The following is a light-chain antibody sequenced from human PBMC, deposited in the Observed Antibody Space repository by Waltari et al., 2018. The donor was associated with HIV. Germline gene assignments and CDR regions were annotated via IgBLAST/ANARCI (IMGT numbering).Light chain of an antibody. V-gene: IGLV2-11*01. Sequence: QSALTQPRSVSGSPGQSVTIPFTGTSSAVGGYNYVPWYQQHPGKAPKRMIYDVNKRPSGVPDHFSGSKSGNTASLTISGLQAEDEADYYCCSYAGSYTFVVFGAGTKLTVL. CDR2: DVN. CDR1: SSAVGGYNY. J-gene: IGLJ2*01. CDR3: CSYAGSYTFVV.